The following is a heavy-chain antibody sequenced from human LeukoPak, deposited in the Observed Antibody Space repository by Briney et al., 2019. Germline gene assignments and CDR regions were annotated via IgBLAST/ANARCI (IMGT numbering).Heavy chain of an antibody. CDR1: GFTFSSYA. D-gene: IGHD7-27*01. CDR3: AKGISNWGNLDY. CDR2: ISGSGGST. V-gene: IGHV3-23*01. Sequence: GGSLRLSCAASGFTFSSYAMSWVRQAPGKGLEWVSAISGSGGSTYYAESVKGRCTISSDNSKNTLYLQMNSLRAEDTALYYCAKGISNWGNLDYWGQGTLVTVSS. J-gene: IGHJ4*02.